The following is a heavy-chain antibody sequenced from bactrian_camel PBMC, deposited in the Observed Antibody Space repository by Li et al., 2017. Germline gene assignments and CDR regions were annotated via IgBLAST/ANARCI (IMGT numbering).Heavy chain of an antibody. Sequence: HVQLVESGGGSVQAGGSLRLSCAFSGYTYSGHCMGWFRQAPGKEREGVAVIASSGPTGYADSVKGRFTISKDNAKNTLYLQMNSLKPEDTAVYYCAANLADYADFGYWGQGTQVTVS. CDR1: GYTYSGHC. CDR3: AANLADYADFGY. J-gene: IGHJ6*01. CDR2: IASSGPT. V-gene: IGHV3S53*01. D-gene: IGHD4*01.